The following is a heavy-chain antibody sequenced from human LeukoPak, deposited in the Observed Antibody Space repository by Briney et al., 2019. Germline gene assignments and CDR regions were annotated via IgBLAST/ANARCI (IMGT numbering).Heavy chain of an antibody. CDR1: GGSISSGDYY. CDR3: ARDNHSGYPPSQYYFDY. Sequence: SQTLSLTCTVSGGSISSGDYYWSWIRQPPGKGLEWIGYIYYSGCTYYNPSLKSRVTISVDTSKNQFSLKLSSVTAADTAVYYCARDNHSGYPPSQYYFDYWGQGTLVTVSS. D-gene: IGHD5-12*01. V-gene: IGHV4-30-4*01. CDR2: IYYSGCT. J-gene: IGHJ4*02.